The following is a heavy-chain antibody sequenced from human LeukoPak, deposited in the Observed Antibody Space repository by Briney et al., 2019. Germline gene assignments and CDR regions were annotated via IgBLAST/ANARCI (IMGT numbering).Heavy chain of an antibody. J-gene: IGHJ2*01. V-gene: IGHV3-23*01. CDR1: GFTFSSYA. CDR2: ISGSGGST. D-gene: IGHD6-19*01. CDR3: AKEPGLRGAVAGYWYFDL. Sequence: PGGSLRLSCAASGFTFSSYAMSWVRQAPGKGLEWVSAISGSGGSTYYADSVKGRFTISRDNSKNTLYLQMSSLRAEDTAVYYCAKEPGLRGAVAGYWYFDLWGRGTLVTVSS.